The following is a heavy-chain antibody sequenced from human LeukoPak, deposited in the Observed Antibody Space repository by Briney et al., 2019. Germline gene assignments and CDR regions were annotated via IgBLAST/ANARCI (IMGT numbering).Heavy chain of an antibody. V-gene: IGHV4-59*01. D-gene: IGHD5-24*01. CDR1: GGSISSYY. Sequence: NPSETLSLTCTVSGGSISSYYWSWIRQPPGKGLEWIGYIYYSGSTNYNPSLKSRVTISVDTSKNQFSLKLSSVTAADTAVYYCARDGDGYNYFDYWGQGTLVTVSS. CDR3: ARDGDGYNYFDY. CDR2: IYYSGST. J-gene: IGHJ4*02.